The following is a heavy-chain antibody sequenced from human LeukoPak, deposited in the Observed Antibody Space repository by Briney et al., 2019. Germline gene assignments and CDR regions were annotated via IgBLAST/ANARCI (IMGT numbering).Heavy chain of an antibody. CDR1: GFTFDDYG. J-gene: IGHJ4*02. Sequence: GGSLRLSCAASGFTFDDYGMSWVRQAPGKGLECVSGINWNGGSTGYADSVKGRFTISRDNAKNSLYLQMNSLRAEDTALYYCATDLLSGRVGYWGQGTLVTVSS. D-gene: IGHD3-3*01. CDR3: ATDLLSGRVGY. CDR2: INWNGGST. V-gene: IGHV3-20*04.